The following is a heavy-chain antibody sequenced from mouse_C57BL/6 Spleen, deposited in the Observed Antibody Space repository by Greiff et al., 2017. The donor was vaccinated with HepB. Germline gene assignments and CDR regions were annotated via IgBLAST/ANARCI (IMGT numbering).Heavy chain of an antibody. CDR1: GYTFTDYE. J-gene: IGHJ2*01. Sequence: VQLQQSGAELVRPGASVTLSCKASGYTFTDYEMHWVKQTPVHGLEWIGAIDPETGGTAYNQKFKGKAILTADKSSSTAYMELRSLTSEDSAVYYCTRSSLLLRFFDYWGQGTTLTVSS. CDR2: IDPETGGT. V-gene: IGHV1-15*01. CDR3: TRSSLLLRFFDY. D-gene: IGHD1-1*01.